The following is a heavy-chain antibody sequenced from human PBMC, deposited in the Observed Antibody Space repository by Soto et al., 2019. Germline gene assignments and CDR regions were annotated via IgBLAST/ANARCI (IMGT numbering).Heavy chain of an antibody. V-gene: IGHV3-23*01. D-gene: IGHD2-15*01. CDR1: GFTFRSYS. CDR3: ALYCSGVSCSGH. CDR2: ISGSGDNR. J-gene: IGHJ4*02. Sequence: EVQLLESGGGLVQPGGSLRLSCAASGFTFRSYSMTWVRQAPGKGLEWVSAISGSGDNRYYADSVRGRFTISRDNSKNTVYLQMNGLRAEDTAVYYCALYCSGVSCSGHWGQGTLVTVSS.